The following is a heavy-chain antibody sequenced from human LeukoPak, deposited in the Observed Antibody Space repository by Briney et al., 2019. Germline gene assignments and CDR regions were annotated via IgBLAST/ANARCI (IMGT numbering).Heavy chain of an antibody. V-gene: IGHV3-53*01. CDR2: IYSGGST. J-gene: IGHJ5*02. CDR3: AREIAGGVNWFDP. D-gene: IGHD3-10*01. CDR1: GFTVSSNY. Sequence: PGGSLRLSCAASGFTVSSNYMSWVRQAPGKGLEWVSVIYSGGSTYYADSVKGRFTISRDNSKNTLYLQMNSLRAEDTAVYYCAREIAGGVNWFDPWGQGTLVTVSS.